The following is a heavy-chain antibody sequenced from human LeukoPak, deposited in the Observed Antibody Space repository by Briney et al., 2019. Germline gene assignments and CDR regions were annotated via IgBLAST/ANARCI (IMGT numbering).Heavy chain of an antibody. V-gene: IGHV1-69*01. J-gene: IGHJ4*02. Sequence: SVKVSSKASGGTFSSYAISWVRQAPGQGLEWMGGIIPIFGTANYAQKFQGRVTITADESTSTAYMELSSLRSEDTAVYYCAGGFDYGSGSYSYIDYWGQGTLVTVSS. D-gene: IGHD3-10*01. CDR3: AGGFDYGSGSYSYIDY. CDR2: IIPIFGTA. CDR1: GGTFSSYA.